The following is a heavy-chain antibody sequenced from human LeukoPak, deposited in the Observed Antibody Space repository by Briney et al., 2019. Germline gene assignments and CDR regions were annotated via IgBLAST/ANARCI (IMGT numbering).Heavy chain of an antibody. CDR3: ARENFDWLLGYNWFDP. CDR1: GFTFSSYG. J-gene: IGHJ5*02. D-gene: IGHD3-9*01. V-gene: IGHV3-33*01. CDR2: IWYDGSNK. Sequence: PGGSLRLSCAASGFTFSSYGMHWVRQAPGKGLEWVAVIWYDGSNKYYADSVKGRFTISRDNSKNTLYLQMNSLRAEDTAVYYCARENFDWLLGYNWFDPWGQGTLVTVSS.